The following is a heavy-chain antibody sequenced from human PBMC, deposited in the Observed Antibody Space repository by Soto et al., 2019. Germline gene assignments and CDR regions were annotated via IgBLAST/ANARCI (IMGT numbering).Heavy chain of an antibody. V-gene: IGHV3-23*01. Sequence: EVQVLESGGGLVQPGGSLRLSCAASGFTFSSNDMTWVRQAPGKGLEWLSTIAGSGATTYYADFVEGRFTVSRDNSKNTVYVQMNNLRADDTALYYCAKNSGWFDSWGQGTLVTVSS. CDR3: AKNSGWFDS. J-gene: IGHJ5*01. D-gene: IGHD3-10*01. CDR1: GFTFSSND. CDR2: IAGSGATT.